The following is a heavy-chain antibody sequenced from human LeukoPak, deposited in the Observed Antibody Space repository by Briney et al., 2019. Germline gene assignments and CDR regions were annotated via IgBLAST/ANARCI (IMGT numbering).Heavy chain of an antibody. V-gene: IGHV3-21*01. CDR1: GFTFSTYN. CDR2: ISDSTNYI. CDR3: ARDYYDSSGYYYFDY. J-gene: IGHJ4*02. Sequence: GGSLRLSCAASGFTFSTYNMNWVRQSPGKGLEWVSSISDSTNYIYYADSVKGRFTISRDNAKNSLYLQMNSLRDEDTAVYYCARDYYDSSGYYYFDYWGQGTLVTVSS. D-gene: IGHD3-22*01.